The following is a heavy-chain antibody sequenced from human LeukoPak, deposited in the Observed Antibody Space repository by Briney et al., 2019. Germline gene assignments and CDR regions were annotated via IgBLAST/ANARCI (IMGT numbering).Heavy chain of an antibody. J-gene: IGHJ4*02. CDR1: GGSFSGYY. Sequence: SETLSLTCAVYGGSFSGYYWSWIRQPPGKGLEWIGEINHSGGTNYNPSLKSRVTISVDTSKNQFSLKLSSVTAADTAVYYCARFPGYDFWSGYYTYYFDYWGQGTLVTVSS. D-gene: IGHD3-3*01. CDR3: ARFPGYDFWSGYYTYYFDY. V-gene: IGHV4-34*01. CDR2: INHSGGT.